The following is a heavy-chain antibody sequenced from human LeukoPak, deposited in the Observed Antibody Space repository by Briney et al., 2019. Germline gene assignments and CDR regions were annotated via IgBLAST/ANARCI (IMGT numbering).Heavy chain of an antibody. V-gene: IGHV4-34*01. CDR2: INHSGST. D-gene: IGHD1-20*01. J-gene: IGHJ4*02. Sequence: SETLSLTCAVYGGSFSGYYWSWIRQPPGKGLEWIGEINHSGSTNYNPSLKSRVTISVDTSKNQFSLKLSSVTAADTAVYYCAREYNWNAIDYWGQGTLVTVSS. CDR1: GGSFSGYY. CDR3: AREYNWNAIDY.